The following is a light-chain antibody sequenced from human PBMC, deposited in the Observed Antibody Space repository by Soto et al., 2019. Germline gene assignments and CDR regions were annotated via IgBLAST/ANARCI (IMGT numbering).Light chain of an antibody. CDR3: VSWDDSLNGGV. V-gene: IGLV1-44*01. CDR2: SSD. J-gene: IGLJ3*02. CDR1: SSNIGSNT. Sequence: QSVLTQSPSASGTPGQRVTISCSGSSSNIGSNTVTWYQQLPRTAPKLLISSSDQRPSGVPERFSGSKSGTSDSLAISGLQSEDESDYFCVSWDDSLNGGVLGGGTKLPLL.